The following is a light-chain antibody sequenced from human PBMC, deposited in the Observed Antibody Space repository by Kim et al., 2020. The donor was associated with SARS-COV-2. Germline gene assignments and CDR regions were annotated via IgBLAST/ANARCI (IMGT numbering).Light chain of an antibody. J-gene: IGLJ2*01. CDR3: SALDSSLSAHVV. CDR2: RNN. V-gene: IGLV10-54*02. Sequence: QTATLTCTGNSNIVGNQGAAWLQHHQGHPPKLLSYRNNNRPSGISERFSASRSGNTASLTITGLQPEDEADYYCSALDSSLSAHVVFGGGTKLTVL. CDR1: SNIVGNQG.